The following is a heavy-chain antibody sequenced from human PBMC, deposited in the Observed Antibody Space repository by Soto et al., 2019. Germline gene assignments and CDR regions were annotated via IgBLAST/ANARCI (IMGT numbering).Heavy chain of an antibody. CDR3: ARLDYYDSSGYYSLVDY. CDR2: IYYSGST. D-gene: IGHD3-22*01. CDR1: GGSISSSSYY. J-gene: IGHJ4*02. V-gene: IGHV4-39*01. Sequence: SETLSLTCTVSGGSISSSSYYWGWIRQPPGKGLEWIGSIYYSGSTYYNPSLKSRVTISVDTSKNQFSLKLSSVTAADTAVYYCARLDYYDSSGYYSLVDYWGQGTLVTVSS.